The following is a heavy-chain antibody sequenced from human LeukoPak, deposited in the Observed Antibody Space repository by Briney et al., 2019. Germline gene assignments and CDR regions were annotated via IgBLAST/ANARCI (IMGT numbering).Heavy chain of an antibody. Sequence: GGSLRLSCAASGFTFSSYSMNWVRQAPGKGLEWVANIKQDGSEKYYVDSVKGRFTISRDNAKNSLYLQMNSLRAEDTAVYYCARAGYSSSSGYYMDVWGKGTTVTVSS. J-gene: IGHJ6*03. CDR2: IKQDGSEK. CDR1: GFTFSSYS. D-gene: IGHD6-6*01. CDR3: ARAGYSSSSGYYMDV. V-gene: IGHV3-7*01.